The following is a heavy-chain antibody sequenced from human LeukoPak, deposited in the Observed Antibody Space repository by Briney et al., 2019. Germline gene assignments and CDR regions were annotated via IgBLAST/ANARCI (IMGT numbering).Heavy chain of an antibody. CDR2: IYYSGST. CDR3: ARACGYYDFWSDANWFDP. J-gene: IGHJ5*02. CDR1: GGSISSSSYY. D-gene: IGHD3-3*01. Sequence: PSETLSLTCTVSGGSISSSSYYWGWIRQPPGKGLEWIGSIYYSGSTYYNPSLKSRVTISVDTSKSQFSLKLSSVTAADTAVYYCARACGYYDFWSDANWFDPWGQGTLVTVSS. V-gene: IGHV4-39*07.